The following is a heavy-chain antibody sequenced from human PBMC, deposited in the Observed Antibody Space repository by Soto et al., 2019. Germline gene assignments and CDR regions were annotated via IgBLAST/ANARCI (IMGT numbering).Heavy chain of an antibody. D-gene: IGHD1-26*01. Sequence: RGGSLRLWCSSSRVTFSSYGMKRVRHSPGKGLEXFSYISGSWRNLYYAASVKGRFTISRDNAKNSLYLQMKSLRDEDTAVYYCARDRGREAFDIWGQGPMVTVSS. CDR2: ISGSWRNL. CDR1: RVTFSSYG. V-gene: IGHV3-48*03. CDR3: ARDRGREAFDI. J-gene: IGHJ3*02.